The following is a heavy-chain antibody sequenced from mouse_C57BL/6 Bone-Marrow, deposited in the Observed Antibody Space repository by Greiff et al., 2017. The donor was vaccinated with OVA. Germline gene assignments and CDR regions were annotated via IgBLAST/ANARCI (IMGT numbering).Heavy chain of an antibody. J-gene: IGHJ1*03. CDR1: GFTFSDYG. CDR2: ISSGSSTI. Sequence: EVKVVESGGGLVKPGGSLKLSCAASGFTFSDYGMHLVRQAPETGLEWVAYISSGSSTIYSADTVKGRFTISRANAKNTLFLQMTSLRSEDTAMYYCARINYWYFDVWGTGTTVTVSS. V-gene: IGHV5-17*01. CDR3: ARINYWYFDV.